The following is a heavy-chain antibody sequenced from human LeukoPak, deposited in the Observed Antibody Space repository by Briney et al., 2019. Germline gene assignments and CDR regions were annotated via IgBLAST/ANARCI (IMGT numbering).Heavy chain of an antibody. CDR3: ARDNDSSGYYNPIDY. J-gene: IGHJ4*02. Sequence: ASVKVSCKASGYTFTGYYMHWVRQAPGQGLEWMGRTNPNSGGTNYAQKFQGRVTMTRDTSISTAYMELSRLRSDDTAVYYCARDNDSSGYYNPIDYWGQGTLVTVSS. V-gene: IGHV1-2*06. CDR1: GYTFTGYY. CDR2: TNPNSGGT. D-gene: IGHD3-22*01.